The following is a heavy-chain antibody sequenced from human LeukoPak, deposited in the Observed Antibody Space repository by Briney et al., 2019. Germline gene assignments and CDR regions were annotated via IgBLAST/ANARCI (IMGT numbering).Heavy chain of an antibody. Sequence: SETLSLTCTVSGGSINNYYWSWIRQPPGKGLEWIGCIYYSGSTNYNPSLKSRVTISVDTSKNQFSLKLSSVTAADTAVYYCARVGYSSGWYPGVPYWYFDLWGRGTLVTVSS. CDR2: IYYSGST. J-gene: IGHJ2*01. V-gene: IGHV4-59*01. D-gene: IGHD6-19*01. CDR3: ARVGYSSGWYPGVPYWYFDL. CDR1: GGSINNYY.